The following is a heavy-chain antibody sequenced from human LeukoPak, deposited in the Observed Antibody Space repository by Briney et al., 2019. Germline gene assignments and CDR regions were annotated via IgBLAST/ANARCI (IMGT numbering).Heavy chain of an antibody. V-gene: IGHV1-46*01. D-gene: IGHD2-2*01. CDR1: GYTFTSYY. CDR2: INPSGGST. CDR3: ARDHCSSTSCPNWFDP. Sequence: GASVKVSCTASGYTFTSYYMHWVRQAPGQGLEWMGIINPSGGSTSYAQKFQGRVTMTRDTSTSTVYMELSSLRSEDTAVYYCARDHCSSTSCPNWFDPWGQGTLVTVSS. J-gene: IGHJ5*02.